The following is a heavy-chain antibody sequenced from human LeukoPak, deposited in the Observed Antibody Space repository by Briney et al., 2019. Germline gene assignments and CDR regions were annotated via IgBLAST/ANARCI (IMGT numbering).Heavy chain of an antibody. CDR1: GFTFGDYA. J-gene: IGHJ3*02. Sequence: GGSLRLSCTASGFTFGDYAMSWFRQAPGKGLEWVGFIRSKACGGTTEYAASVKGRFTISRDDSKSIAHLQMNSLKTEDTAVYYCTRGGYGDYESWYAFDIWGQGTMVTVSS. V-gene: IGHV3-49*03. CDR2: IRSKACGGTT. CDR3: TRGGYGDYESWYAFDI. D-gene: IGHD4-17*01.